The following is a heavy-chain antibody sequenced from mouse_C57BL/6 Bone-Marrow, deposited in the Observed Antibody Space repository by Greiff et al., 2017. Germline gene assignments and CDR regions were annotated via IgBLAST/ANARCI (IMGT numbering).Heavy chain of an antibody. V-gene: IGHV1-4*01. J-gene: IGHJ3*01. Sequence: QVQLKQSGAELARPGASVKMSCKASGYTFTSYTMHWVKQRPGQGLEWIGYINPSSGYTKYNQKFKDKATLTADKSSSTAYMQLSSLTAEDSAVYYCARAIKSWVAYGGQGTLVTVSA. CDR3: ARAIKSWVAY. CDR1: GYTFTSYT. CDR2: INPSSGYT. D-gene: IGHD2-4*01.